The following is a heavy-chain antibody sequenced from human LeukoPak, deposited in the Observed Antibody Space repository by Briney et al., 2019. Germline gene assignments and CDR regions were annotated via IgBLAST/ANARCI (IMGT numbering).Heavy chain of an antibody. J-gene: IGHJ5*02. CDR1: GGSISSYY. CDR3: PRGTTGYSIPNWFDP. D-gene: IGHD6-13*01. Sequence: SETLSLTRTVSGGSISSYYWSWIRQPPGKGLEWIGYIYYSGSTNYNPSLKSRVTISVDTSKNQFSLKLSSVTAADTAVYYCPRGTTGYSIPNWFDPWGQGTLVTVSS. V-gene: IGHV4-59*01. CDR2: IYYSGST.